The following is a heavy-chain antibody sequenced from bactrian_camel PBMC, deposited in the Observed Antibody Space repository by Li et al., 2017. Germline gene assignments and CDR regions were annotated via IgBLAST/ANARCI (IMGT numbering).Heavy chain of an antibody. CDR3: AANTAVFHCPMTRLSSRLALVRDFGW. Sequence: HVQLVESGGGSVLAGGSLRLSCTASEYSYSSNCMGWFRQTTGKEREGVAAIGDDGRTNYVDSVKGRFSISKANGGKTLYLQMNNLKPEDTAMYYCAANTAVFHCPMTRLSSRLALVRDFGWWGQGTQVTVS. D-gene: IGHD4*01. V-gene: IGHV3S53*01. CDR1: EYSYSSNC. CDR2: IGDDGRT. J-gene: IGHJ6*01.